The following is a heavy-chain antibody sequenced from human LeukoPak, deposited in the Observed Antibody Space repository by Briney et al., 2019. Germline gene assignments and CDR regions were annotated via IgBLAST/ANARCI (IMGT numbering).Heavy chain of an antibody. Sequence: SGGSLRLSCAASGFTFSSYAMSWVRQAPGKGLEWVSAISGSGGSTYYADSVKGRFTISRDNSKDTLYLQMNSLRAEDTAVYYCAKVTGIAAAGTADYWGQGTLVTVSS. CDR1: GFTFSSYA. J-gene: IGHJ4*02. CDR3: AKVTGIAAAGTADY. CDR2: ISGSGGST. V-gene: IGHV3-23*01. D-gene: IGHD6-13*01.